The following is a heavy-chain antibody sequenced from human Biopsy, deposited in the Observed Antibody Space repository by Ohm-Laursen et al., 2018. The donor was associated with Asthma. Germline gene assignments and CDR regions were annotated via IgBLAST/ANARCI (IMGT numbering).Heavy chain of an antibody. J-gene: IGHJ4*02. D-gene: IGHD4-23*01. Sequence: SQTLSLTCTVSGGTISSGGHYWNWIRQEPGKGLERIGNIYDSGRTYYKSSLKSRITISVDSSKNQLSLTLTSVTAADTAIYYCARGVDYGGNHVDSWGQGILVTVSA. CDR1: GGTISSGGHY. V-gene: IGHV4-31*03. CDR3: ARGVDYGGNHVDS. CDR2: IYDSGRT.